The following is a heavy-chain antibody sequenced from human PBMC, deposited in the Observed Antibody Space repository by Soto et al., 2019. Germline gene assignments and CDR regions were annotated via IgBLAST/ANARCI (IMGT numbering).Heavy chain of an antibody. V-gene: IGHV3-74*01. J-gene: IGHJ4*02. CDR1: GFTFSSYW. CDR3: AKYSSSSRGFDY. D-gene: IGHD6-6*01. Sequence: GGSLRLSCAASGFTFSSYWMHWVRQAPGKGLVWVSRINSDGSSTSYADSVKGRFTISRDNAKNTLYLQMNSLRAEDTAVYYCAKYSSSSRGFDYWGQGTLVSVSS. CDR2: INSDGSST.